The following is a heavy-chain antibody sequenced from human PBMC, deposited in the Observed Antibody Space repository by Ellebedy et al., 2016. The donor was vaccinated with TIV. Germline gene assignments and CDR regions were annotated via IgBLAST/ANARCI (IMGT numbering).Heavy chain of an antibody. D-gene: IGHD1-26*01. CDR1: GFTFSSYG. CDR3: AKDPKGGSYPAYFQH. J-gene: IGHJ1*01. Sequence: GGSLRLXCAASGFTFSSYGMHWVRQAPGKGLEWVAVIWYDGSNKYYADSVKGRFTISRDNSKNTLYLQMNSLRAEDTAVYYCAKDPKGGSYPAYFQHWGQGTLVTVSS. V-gene: IGHV3-30*02. CDR2: IWYDGSNK.